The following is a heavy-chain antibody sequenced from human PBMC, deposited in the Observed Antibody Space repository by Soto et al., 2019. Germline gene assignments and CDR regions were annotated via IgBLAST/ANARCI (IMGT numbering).Heavy chain of an antibody. Sequence: QVQLQESGPGLVKPSETLSLTCTVSGGSIRSYYWSWIRQPPGKGLEWIGYIYYSGSTNYNPSRKGRVTLSVDTSKNQSSLKLSSVAAADAAVYYCARRYGYSFDYWGQGTLVTVSS. V-gene: IGHV4-59*01. J-gene: IGHJ4*02. CDR2: IYYSGST. CDR3: ARRYGYSFDY. CDR1: GGSIRSYY. D-gene: IGHD5-18*01.